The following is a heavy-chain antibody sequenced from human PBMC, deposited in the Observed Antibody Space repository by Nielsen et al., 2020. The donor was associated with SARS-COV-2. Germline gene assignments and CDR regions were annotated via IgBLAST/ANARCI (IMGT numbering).Heavy chain of an antibody. CDR2: INPSGGST. V-gene: IGHV1-46*01. D-gene: IGHD2-21*02. CDR1: GGTFSSYA. CDR3: AREGGAYCGGDCYSGWFDP. Sequence: ASVKVSCKASGGTFSSYAISWVRQAPGQGLEWMGIINPSGGSTSYAQKFQGRVTMTRDTSTSTVYMELSSLRSEDTAVYYCAREGGAYCGGDCYSGWFDPWGQGTLVTVSS. J-gene: IGHJ5*02.